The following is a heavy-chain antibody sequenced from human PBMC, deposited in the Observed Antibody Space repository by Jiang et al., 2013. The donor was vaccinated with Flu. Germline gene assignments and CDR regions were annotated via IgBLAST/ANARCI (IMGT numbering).Heavy chain of an antibody. CDR3: AREIPRSAAGRGVDY. CDR2: ISVYNGNT. V-gene: IGHV1-18*01. J-gene: IGHJ4*02. D-gene: IGHD6-13*01. Sequence: GWISVYNGNTNYAQNLQGRVTMTTNTSTSTAYMDLRSLRSDDTAVYYCAREIPRSAAGRGVDYWGQGTLVTVSS.